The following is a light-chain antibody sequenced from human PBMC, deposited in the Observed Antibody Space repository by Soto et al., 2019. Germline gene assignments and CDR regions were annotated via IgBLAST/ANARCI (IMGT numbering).Light chain of an antibody. Sequence: DIQMTQSPSTLSASVGDRVIITCRASQSINIYLAWSQQKPGKAPKLLIYDASTLESGVTSRFSGSGSGTEFTLTISGLQPDDLATYYCQQYNTYRTFGHGTKVEIK. V-gene: IGKV1-5*01. CDR3: QQYNTYRT. CDR1: QSINIY. J-gene: IGKJ1*01. CDR2: DAS.